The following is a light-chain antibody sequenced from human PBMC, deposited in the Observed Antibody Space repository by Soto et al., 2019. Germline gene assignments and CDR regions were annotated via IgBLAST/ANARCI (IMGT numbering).Light chain of an antibody. V-gene: IGLV3-21*04. J-gene: IGLJ3*02. Sequence: SYELTQPPSVSVAPGKTARITCGGNNIGGKSVHWYQQKPGQAPVLVIYYDSDRPSGIPERFSGSNSGNTATLTISRVEAGDEADYYCQVWDSSSDHWVFGGGTKLTV. CDR3: QVWDSSSDHWV. CDR2: YDS. CDR1: NIGGKS.